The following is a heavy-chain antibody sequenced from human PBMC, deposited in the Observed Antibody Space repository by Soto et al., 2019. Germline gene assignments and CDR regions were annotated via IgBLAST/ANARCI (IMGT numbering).Heavy chain of an antibody. V-gene: IGHV1-69*13. CDR2: IIPIFGTA. CDR3: ARGPLLRYFDWLRITPYYYYGMDV. CDR1: GGTFSSYA. Sequence: SVKVSCKASGGTFSSYAISWVRQAPGQGLEWMGGIIPIFGTANYAQKFQGRVTITADESTSTAYMELSSLRSEDTAVYYCARGPLLRYFDWLRITPYYYYGMDVWGNGSTVTVYS. J-gene: IGHJ6*04. D-gene: IGHD3-9*01.